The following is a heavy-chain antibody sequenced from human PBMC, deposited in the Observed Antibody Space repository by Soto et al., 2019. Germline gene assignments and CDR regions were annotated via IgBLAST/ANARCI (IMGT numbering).Heavy chain of an antibody. V-gene: IGHV1-18*01. J-gene: IGHJ4*02. CDR1: GHTFTSYG. CDR3: AREQYYDSSWPLDY. CDR2: ISAYNGNT. Sequence: GPSVKVSCKASGHTFTSYGISWVRQAPGQGLEWMGWISAYNGNTNYAQKLQGRVTMTTDTSTSTAYMELRSLRSDDTAVYYCAREQYYDSSWPLDYWGQGTLVTVSS. D-gene: IGHD3-22*01.